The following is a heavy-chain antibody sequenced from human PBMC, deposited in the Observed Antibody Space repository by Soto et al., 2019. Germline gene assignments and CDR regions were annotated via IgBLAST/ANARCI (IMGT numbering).Heavy chain of an antibody. CDR2: TDYDVIFS. CDR1: GFAFSSSW. Sequence: WGSLRLSCVASGFAFSSSWMHWVRQAPGKGLVWISRTDYDVIFSTYADSVEGRFTISRDNARNTLFLQMNSLRVDDTAIYYCARDLRLSGEAFDVWGQGTVVTVSS. J-gene: IGHJ3*01. D-gene: IGHD3-3*01. V-gene: IGHV3-74*01. CDR3: ARDLRLSGEAFDV.